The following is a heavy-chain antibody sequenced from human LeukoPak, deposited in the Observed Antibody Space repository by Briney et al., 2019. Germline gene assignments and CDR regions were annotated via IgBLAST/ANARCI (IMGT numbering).Heavy chain of an antibody. V-gene: IGHV4-39*07. D-gene: IGHD5-18*01. J-gene: IGHJ6*03. Sequence: SETLSLTCTVSGGSISSSSYYWGWIRQPPGKGLEWIGSTYYSGSTYYNPSLKSRVTISVDTSKNQFSLKLSSVTAADTAVYYCARMEGGYSYGSDLYYYYCMDVWGKGTTVTVSS. CDR2: TYYSGST. CDR3: ARMEGGYSYGSDLYYYYCMDV. CDR1: GGSISSSSYY.